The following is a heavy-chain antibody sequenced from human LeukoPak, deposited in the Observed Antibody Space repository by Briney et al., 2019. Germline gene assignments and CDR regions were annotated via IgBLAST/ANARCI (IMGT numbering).Heavy chain of an antibody. CDR2: IYPGDSDT. V-gene: IGHV5-51*01. J-gene: IGHJ4*02. Sequence: KDGESLKISCKGSGYSFTSYWIGWVRQMPGKGLEWMGIIYPGDSDTRYSPSFQGQVTISADKSISTAYLRWSSLKASDTAMYYCARQGHYYDSSGYYYPYTDYWGQGTLVTVSS. CDR1: GYSFTSYW. D-gene: IGHD3-22*01. CDR3: ARQGHYYDSSGYYYPYTDY.